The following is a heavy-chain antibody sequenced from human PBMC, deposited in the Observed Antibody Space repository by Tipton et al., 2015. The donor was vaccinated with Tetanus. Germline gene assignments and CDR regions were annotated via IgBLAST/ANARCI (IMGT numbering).Heavy chain of an antibody. CDR1: GGTFTNYA. D-gene: IGHD2/OR15-2a*01. CDR2: ITPIFGTT. J-gene: IGHJ3*01. V-gene: IGHV1-69*01. CDR3: ATKTTFGSSRIIPGSFDL. Sequence: QLVQSGPEVKKPGSSVKVSCKASGGTFTNYALSWVRQAPGQGLEWVGGITPIFGTTNSAPKFQGRVTITADESTNTAYMELSSLRSEDTAVYYCATKTTFGSSRIIPGSFDLWGQGTMVTVSS.